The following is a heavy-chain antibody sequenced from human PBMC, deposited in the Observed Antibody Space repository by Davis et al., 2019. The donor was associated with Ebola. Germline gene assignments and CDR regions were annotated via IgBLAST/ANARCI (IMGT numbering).Heavy chain of an antibody. CDR1: GFTFNSYW. J-gene: IGHJ3*02. CDR3: VKYGGTNNPFDI. D-gene: IGHD1-26*01. CDR2: ISSGSTTI. Sequence: GESLKISCAASGFTFNSYWMNWVRQAPGKGLEWISYISSGSTTIHYADSVEGRFTISRDNAKNSLYLHMSSLRDEDTAVYYCVKYGGTNNPFDIWGQGTMVTVSS. V-gene: IGHV3-48*02.